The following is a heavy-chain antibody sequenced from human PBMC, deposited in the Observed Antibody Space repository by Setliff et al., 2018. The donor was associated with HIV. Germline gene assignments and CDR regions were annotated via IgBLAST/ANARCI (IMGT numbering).Heavy chain of an antibody. D-gene: IGHD6-19*01. CDR2: MYTSGIT. J-gene: IGHJ4*02. Sequence: TLSLTCTVPGGSISSGSYYWSWIRQPAGKRLEWIGRMYTSGITNYNPSLKSRVTIEVDRSKNQVSLKLSSVTAADTAVYYCARSAYSSAWDYYFDYWGQGTLVTVSS. CDR3: ARSAYSSAWDYYFDY. V-gene: IGHV4-61*02. CDR1: GGSISSGSYY.